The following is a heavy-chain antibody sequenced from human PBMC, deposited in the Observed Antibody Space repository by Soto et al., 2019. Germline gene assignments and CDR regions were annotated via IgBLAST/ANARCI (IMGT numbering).Heavy chain of an antibody. CDR3: ARGGSYYGSGSYSYYYYGMDV. D-gene: IGHD3-10*01. CDR2: TYYRSKWYN. J-gene: IGHJ6*02. V-gene: IGHV6-1*01. CDR1: GDSVSSNSAA. Sequence: SQTLSLPCAISGDSVSSNSAAWNWIRQSPSRGLEWLGRTYYRSKWYNDYAVSVKSRITINPDTSKNQFSLQLNSVTPEDTAVYYCARGGSYYGSGSYSYYYYGMDVWGQGTTVTVSS.